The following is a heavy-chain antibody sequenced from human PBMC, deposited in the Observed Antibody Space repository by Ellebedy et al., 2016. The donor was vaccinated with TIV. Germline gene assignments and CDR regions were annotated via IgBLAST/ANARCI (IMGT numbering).Heavy chain of an antibody. J-gene: IGHJ1*01. CDR2: INPNSGVT. CDR3: ATSRGRIAVPYFQH. Sequence: ASVKVSCKASGYTFTGYYMHWVRQAPGQGPEWMGWINPNSGVTKYVQKFQGRVTMTRDTSITTAHMEVSGLRFDDTAMYYCATSRGRIAVPYFQHWGQGTLVTVSS. V-gene: IGHV1-2*02. D-gene: IGHD6-19*01. CDR1: GYTFTGYY.